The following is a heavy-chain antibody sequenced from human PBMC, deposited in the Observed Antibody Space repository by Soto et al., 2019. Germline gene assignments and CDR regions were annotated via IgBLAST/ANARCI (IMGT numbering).Heavy chain of an antibody. CDR2: ISGSGGST. CDR1: GFTFSSYA. V-gene: IGHV3-23*01. Sequence: GGSLRLSCAASGFTFSSYAMSWVRQAPGKGLEWVSAISGSGGSTYYADSVKGRFTISRDNSKNTLYLQMNSLRAEDTAVYYCAKKKQWLPTTGDFDYWGQGTLVTVSS. D-gene: IGHD6-19*01. CDR3: AKKKQWLPTTGDFDY. J-gene: IGHJ4*02.